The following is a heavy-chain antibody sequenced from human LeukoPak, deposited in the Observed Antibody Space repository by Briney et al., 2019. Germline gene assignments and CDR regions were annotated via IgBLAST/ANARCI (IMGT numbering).Heavy chain of an antibody. V-gene: IGHV1-69*06. Sequence: SVKVSCKASGGTFSSYAISWVRQAPGQGLEWMGGIIPIFGTANYAQKFQGRVTITADKSTSTAYMELSSLRSEDTAVYYCAREALINTMVRGVIANYFDYWGQGTLVTVSS. CDR2: IIPIFGTA. CDR3: AREALINTMVRGVIANYFDY. D-gene: IGHD3-10*01. J-gene: IGHJ4*02. CDR1: GGTFSSYA.